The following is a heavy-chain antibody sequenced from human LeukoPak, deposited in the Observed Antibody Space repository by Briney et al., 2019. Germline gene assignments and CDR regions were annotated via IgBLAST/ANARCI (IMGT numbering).Heavy chain of an antibody. CDR1: GYTFTGYY. V-gene: IGHV1-2*02. CDR3: AGGGLGGDISTGPGGGYYYMDV. CDR2: INPNSGGA. Sequence: ASVKVSCKASGYTFTGYYMHWVRQAPGQGLEWMGWINPNSGGANYAQKFQGRVTMTRDTSISTAYMELSSLRSEDTAVYYCAGGGLGGDISTGPGGGYYYMDVWGKGTTVTVSS. J-gene: IGHJ6*03. D-gene: IGHD3-9*01.